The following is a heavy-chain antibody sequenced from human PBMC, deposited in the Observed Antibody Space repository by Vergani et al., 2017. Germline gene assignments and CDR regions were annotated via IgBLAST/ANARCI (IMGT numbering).Heavy chain of an antibody. V-gene: IGHV4-34*01. CDR3: ARRTTMVRGVLEIARYYFDY. J-gene: IGHJ4*02. CDR1: GGSFSGYY. D-gene: IGHD3-10*01. Sequence: QVQLQQWGAGLLKPSETLSLTCAVYGGSFSGYYWSWIRQPPGKGLEWIGEINHSGSTNYNPSLKSRVTISVDTSKNQFSPKLSSVTAADTAVYYCARRTTMVRGVLEIARYYFDYWGQGTLVTVSS. CDR2: INHSGST.